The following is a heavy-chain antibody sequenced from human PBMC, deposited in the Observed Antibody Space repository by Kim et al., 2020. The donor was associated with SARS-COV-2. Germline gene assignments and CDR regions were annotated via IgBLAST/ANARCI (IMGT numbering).Heavy chain of an antibody. CDR3: ARERSPAYYYDSSGYSDAFEL. V-gene: IGHV3-48*02. D-gene: IGHD3-22*01. CDR2: ISSSSSTI. J-gene: IGHJ3*01. CDR1: GFTFSSYS. Sequence: GGSLRLSCAASGFTFSSYSMNWVRQAPGKGLEWVSFISSSSSTIYYADSVKGRFTISRDNAKNSLYMQMNSLRDEDTAVYYCARERSPAYYYDSSGYSDAFELWGQGTLVTVSS.